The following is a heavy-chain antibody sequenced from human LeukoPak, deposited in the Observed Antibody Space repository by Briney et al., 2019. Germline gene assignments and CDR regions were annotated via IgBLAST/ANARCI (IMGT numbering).Heavy chain of an antibody. CDR3: AKGRYSSSHFDY. J-gene: IGHJ4*02. D-gene: IGHD6-13*01. CDR1: GFSFDDYA. Sequence: LSGGSLRLSCASSGFSFDDYAMHWVRHAPGKGLEWVSGISWNSGNIGYADSVKGRFTIARDNAKNSLYLQRNSVRAEDTALYYCAKGRYSSSHFDYWGQGTLVTVSS. CDR2: ISWNSGNI. V-gene: IGHV3-9*01.